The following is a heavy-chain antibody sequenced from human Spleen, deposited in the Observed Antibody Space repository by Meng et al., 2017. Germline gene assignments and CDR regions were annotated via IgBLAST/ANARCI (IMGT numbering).Heavy chain of an antibody. J-gene: IGHJ4*02. CDR1: GGAFSGYY. V-gene: IGHV4-34*01. CDR3: ARAPLNYDILTGSPDY. CDR2: INHSGST. Sequence: QVQLQQWGAGLLKPSETLSLTCVVYGGAFSGYYWSWIRQPPGKGLEWIGEINHSGSTNYNPSLKSRLTISVDTSKNQFSLKLSSVTAADSAVYYCARAPLNYDILTGSPDYWGQGTLVTVSS. D-gene: IGHD3-9*01.